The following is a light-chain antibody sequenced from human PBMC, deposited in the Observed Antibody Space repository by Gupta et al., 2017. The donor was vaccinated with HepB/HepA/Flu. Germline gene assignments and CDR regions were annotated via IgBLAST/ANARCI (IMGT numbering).Light chain of an antibody. CDR1: QTISTNY. Sequence: EIVLTQSPGTLSLSPGERATVSCRASQTISTNYLAWYQQKPGQAPRLLIYGPSTRATGIPDRCTGSGSGTDFTLSISRLEPEDFAVYYCHQYDSSMYTFGQGTKLEIK. CDR2: GPS. J-gene: IGKJ2*01. V-gene: IGKV3-20*01. CDR3: HQYDSSMYT.